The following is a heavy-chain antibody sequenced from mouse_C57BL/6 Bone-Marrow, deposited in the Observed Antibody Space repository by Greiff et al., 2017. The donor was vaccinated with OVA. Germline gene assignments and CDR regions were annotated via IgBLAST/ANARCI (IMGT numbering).Heavy chain of an antibody. V-gene: IGHV14-4*01. J-gene: IGHJ4*01. D-gene: IGHD2-4*01. Sequence: EVQLQQSGAELVRPGASVKLSCTASGFNIKDDYMHWVKQRPEQGLEWIGWIDPENGDTEYASKFQGKATITADTSSNTAYLQLSSLTSEDTAVYYCTTLCYDYDGAAYDAMDYWGQGTSVTVSS. CDR2: IDPENGDT. CDR1: GFNIKDDY. CDR3: TTLCYDYDGAAYDAMDY.